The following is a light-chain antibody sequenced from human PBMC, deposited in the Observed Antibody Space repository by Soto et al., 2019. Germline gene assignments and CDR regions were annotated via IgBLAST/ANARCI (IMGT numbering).Light chain of an antibody. J-gene: IGKJ5*01. Sequence: EIVLTQSPGTLSLSPGERATLSCRASQSVSSSYLAWYQQKPGQAPRLLIYGASSRATGIPDRFSGSGSGPDFTLTISRLEPEDFAVYYCQQYGSSPGITFGQGTRLEIK. V-gene: IGKV3-20*01. CDR2: GAS. CDR3: QQYGSSPGIT. CDR1: QSVSSSY.